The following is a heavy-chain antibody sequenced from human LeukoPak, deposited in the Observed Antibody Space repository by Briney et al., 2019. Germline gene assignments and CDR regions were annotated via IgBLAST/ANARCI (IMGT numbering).Heavy chain of an antibody. D-gene: IGHD3-22*01. CDR1: GGSISSSSYY. V-gene: IGHV4-39*01. Sequence: SETLSLTCTVSGGSISSSSYYWGWIRQPPGKGLEWIGSIYYSGSTYYNPSLKSRVTIPVDTSKNQFSLKLSSVTAADTAVYYCASRFYDSSGYYQAPFDYWGQGTLVTVSS. CDR2: IYYSGST. CDR3: ASRFYDSSGYYQAPFDY. J-gene: IGHJ4*02.